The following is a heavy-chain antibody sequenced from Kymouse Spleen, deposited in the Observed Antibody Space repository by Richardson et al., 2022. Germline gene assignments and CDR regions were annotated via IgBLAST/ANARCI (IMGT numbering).Heavy chain of an antibody. V-gene: IGHV3-33*01. CDR3: ARGYSYGSYYYYYGMDV. Sequence: QVQLVESGGGVVQPGRSLRLSCAASGFTFSSYGMHWVRQAPGKGLEWVAVIWYDGSNKYYADSVKGRFTISRDNSKNTLYLQMNSLRAEDTAVYYCARGYSYGSYYYYYGMDVWGQGTTVTVSS. J-gene: IGHJ6*02. CDR1: GFTFSSYG. CDR2: IWYDGSNK. D-gene: IGHD5-18,IGHD5-18*01.